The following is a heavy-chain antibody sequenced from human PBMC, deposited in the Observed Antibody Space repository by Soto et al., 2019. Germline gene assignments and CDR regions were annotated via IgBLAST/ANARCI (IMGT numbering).Heavy chain of an antibody. CDR3: AKATTNGGWFNPFDS. CDR2: LSGSGTST. J-gene: IGHJ4*02. Sequence: PGGSLRLSCAASGFSFVNYAMNWVRQAPGKGLEWVSGLSGSGTSTYYADSVKGRFTISRDNSRDTLFLQMNSPTADDTAGYYCAKATTNGGWFNPFDSWGQGALVTVSS. V-gene: IGHV3-23*01. CDR1: GFSFVNYA. D-gene: IGHD6-19*01.